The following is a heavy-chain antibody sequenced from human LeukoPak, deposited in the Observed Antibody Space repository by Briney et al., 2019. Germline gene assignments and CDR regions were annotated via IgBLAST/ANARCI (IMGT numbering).Heavy chain of an antibody. J-gene: IGHJ4*02. Sequence: GGSMRLSCAASGFTFSSYAMNWVRQAPGKGLEWVSSISDSGVSTYYAESVKGRFTISRDNSKNTLYLQMNSLRAEDTAVYYCAKRTAMVLDYWGQGTLVTVSS. CDR2: ISDSGVST. D-gene: IGHD5-18*01. V-gene: IGHV3-23*01. CDR3: AKRTAMVLDY. CDR1: GFTFSSYA.